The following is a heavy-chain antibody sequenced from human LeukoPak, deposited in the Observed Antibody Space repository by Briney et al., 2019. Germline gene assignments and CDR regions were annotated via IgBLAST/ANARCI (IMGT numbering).Heavy chain of an antibody. V-gene: IGHV4-31*03. CDR2: IYYSGST. CDR1: GGSISSGGYY. CDR3: ARGATMVRGVIIYFDY. Sequence: SQTLSLTCTVSGGSISSGGYYWSWIRQHPGKGLEGIGYIYYSGSTYYNPSLKSRVTISVDTSKNQFSLKLSSVTAADTAVYYCARGATMVRGVIIYFDYWGQGTLVTVSS. D-gene: IGHD3-10*01. J-gene: IGHJ4*02.